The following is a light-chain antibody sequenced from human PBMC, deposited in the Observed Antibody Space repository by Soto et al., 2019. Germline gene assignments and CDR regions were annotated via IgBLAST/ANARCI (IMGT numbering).Light chain of an antibody. Sequence: EIVMTQSPATLSVSPWERVTLSCRASQSVSSRLAWYQQRPGQAPRLLIYDTSTRATGIPARFSGSGSGTEFTLTISSLQSEDFAVYYCQQYNNWPPITFGQGTRLEIK. CDR2: DTS. V-gene: IGKV3-15*01. J-gene: IGKJ5*01. CDR1: QSVSSR. CDR3: QQYNNWPPIT.